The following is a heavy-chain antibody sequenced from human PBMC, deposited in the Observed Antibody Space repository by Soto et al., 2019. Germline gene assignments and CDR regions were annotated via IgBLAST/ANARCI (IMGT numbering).Heavy chain of an antibody. V-gene: IGHV3-23*01. D-gene: IGHD6-25*01. CDR1: GFTFNTNA. CDR3: TKDTGYLSMDA. Sequence: GGSLRLSCAASGFTFNTNAMSWVRQAPGKGLEWVSSISGTGSRTYYADSVKGRFTIARDNSKNTVSLQMNNLRAEDTGLYYCTKDTGYLSMDAWGQGTTVTVSS. J-gene: IGHJ6*02. CDR2: ISGTGSRT.